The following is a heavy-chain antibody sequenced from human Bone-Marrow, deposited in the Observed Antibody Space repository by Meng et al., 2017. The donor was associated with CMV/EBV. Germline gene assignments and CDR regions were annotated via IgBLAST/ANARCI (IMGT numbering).Heavy chain of an antibody. J-gene: IGHJ4*02. D-gene: IGHD2-2*01. CDR1: GYTLTDYY. CDR2: INPKSGGT. CDR3: ARDLGYCSSTSCPGDFDY. Sequence: ASVKVSCKASGYTLTDYYMHWVRQAPGQGLEWMGWINPKSGGTKYAQKFQGRVTMTRDTSTSTVYMELSSLRSEDTAVYYCARDLGYCSSTSCPGDFDYWGQGTLVTVSS. V-gene: IGHV1-2*02.